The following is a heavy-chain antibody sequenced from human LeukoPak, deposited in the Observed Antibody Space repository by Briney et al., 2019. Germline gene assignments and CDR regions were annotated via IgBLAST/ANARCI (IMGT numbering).Heavy chain of an antibody. CDR2: VSYDGSNK. D-gene: IGHD2-8*01. CDR1: GFTFSSYA. J-gene: IGHJ6*02. Sequence: GRSLRLSCAASGFTFSSYAMHWVRQAPGKGLEWVAVVSYDGSNKYYADSVKGRFTISRDNSKNTLYLQMNSLRAEDTAVYYCARDSEMVYAFYYYGMDVWGQGTTVTVSS. CDR3: ARDSEMVYAFYYYGMDV. V-gene: IGHV3-30-3*01.